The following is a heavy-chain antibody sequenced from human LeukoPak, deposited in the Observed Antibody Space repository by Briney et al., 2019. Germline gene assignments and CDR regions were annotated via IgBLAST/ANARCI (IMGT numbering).Heavy chain of an antibody. CDR3: ARDSGTSGEVKFDP. V-gene: IGHV6-1*01. J-gene: IGHJ5*02. CDR1: GDSVSSNSAA. CDR2: TYYRSKWYN. Sequence: SQTPSLTCAISGDSVSSNSAAWNWIRQSPSRGLEWLGRTYYRSKWYNDYAVSVKSRITISPDSSKNQFSLQLNSVTPEDTAVYYCARDSGTSGEVKFDPWGQGALVTVSS. D-gene: IGHD3-10*01.